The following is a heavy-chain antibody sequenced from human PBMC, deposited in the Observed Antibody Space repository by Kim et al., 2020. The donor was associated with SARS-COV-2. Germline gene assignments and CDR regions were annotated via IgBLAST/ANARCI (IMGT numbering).Heavy chain of an antibody. CDR3: AKDTGYSYGYGVFDY. D-gene: IGHD5-18*01. CDR1: GFTFSTYA. Sequence: GGSLRLSCAASGFTFSTYAMSWVRQAPGKGLEWVATFSGSGGSTYYADSVKGRFTISRDNTKNTLYLQMNSLRVEDTAIYYCAKDTGYSYGYGVFDYWGQGTLVTVSS. CDR2: FSGSGGST. J-gene: IGHJ4*02. V-gene: IGHV3-23*01.